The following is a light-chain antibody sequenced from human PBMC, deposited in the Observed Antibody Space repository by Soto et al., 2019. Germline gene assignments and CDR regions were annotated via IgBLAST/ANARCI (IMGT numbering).Light chain of an antibody. CDR1: QAISSY. CDR2: AAS. V-gene: IGKV1-9*01. CDR3: QQLNSFPIT. J-gene: IGKJ5*01. Sequence: DIKLTQAPSFLSASAGDRVSITCRASQAISSYLAWYQQKPGRAPKLLIYAASTLQSGVPSRFSGSGSGTEFTLTITSLQPEDFATYYCQQLNSFPITFGQGTRLEI.